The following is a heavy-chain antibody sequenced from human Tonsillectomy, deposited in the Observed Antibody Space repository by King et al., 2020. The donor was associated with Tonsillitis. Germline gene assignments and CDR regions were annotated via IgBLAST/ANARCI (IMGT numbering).Heavy chain of an antibody. CDR1: GYRFTSFW. CDR3: ARSLGATPSVTFDI. D-gene: IGHD1-26*01. CDR2: IYPGDSDT. J-gene: IGHJ3*02. Sequence: EQLVQSGAEMKKPGESLKISCKGFGYRFTSFWIGWVRQMPGKDLEWMGIIYPGDSDTRYSPSFQGQVSILADKSISTAYLQWSSLKASDTAMYYCARSLGATPSVTFDIWGQGTMVTDSS. V-gene: IGHV5-51*01.